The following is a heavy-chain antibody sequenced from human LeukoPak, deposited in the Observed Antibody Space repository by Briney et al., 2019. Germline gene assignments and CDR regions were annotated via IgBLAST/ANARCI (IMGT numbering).Heavy chain of an antibody. J-gene: IGHJ4*02. CDR2: IYYSGST. CDR3: ARTGGSYPTWFTYYFDY. Sequence: SETLSLTCTVSGDSISSSSYYWGWIRQPPGKGLECIGSIYYSGSTYYNPSLKSRVTISADTSKNQFSLKLSSVTAEDTAVYYGARTGGSYPTWFTYYFDYWGQGTLVTVSS. V-gene: IGHV4-39*01. CDR1: GDSISSSSYY. D-gene: IGHD3-10*01.